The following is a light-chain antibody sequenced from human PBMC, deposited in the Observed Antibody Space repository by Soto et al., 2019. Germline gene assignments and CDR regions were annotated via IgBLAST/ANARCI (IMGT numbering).Light chain of an antibody. CDR3: QQYYSYPRT. CDR1: QGISRY. CDR2: AAS. Sequence: AIRMTQSPSSFSASTGDRVTITCRASQGISRYLAWYQQKPGKAPKLLIYAASTLQSGVPSRFSGSGSGTEFTLTISRLQSEDFGTYYCQQYYSYPRTFGQGTKVDIK. J-gene: IGKJ1*01. V-gene: IGKV1-8*01.